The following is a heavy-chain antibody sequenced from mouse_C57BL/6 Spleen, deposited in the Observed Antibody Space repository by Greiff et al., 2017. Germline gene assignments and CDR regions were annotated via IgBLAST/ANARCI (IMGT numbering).Heavy chain of an antibody. CDR2: IDPSDSET. D-gene: IGHD1-1*01. CDR3: ARGDYYGSSPYAMDY. V-gene: IGHV1-52*01. CDR1: GYTFTSYW. Sequence: VQLQQPGAELVRPGSSVKLSCKASGYTFTSYWMHWVKQRPIQGLEWIGNIDPSDSETHYNQKFKDKATLTVDKSSSTAYMQLSSLTSEDSAVSYCARGDYYGSSPYAMDYWGQGTSVTVSS. J-gene: IGHJ4*01.